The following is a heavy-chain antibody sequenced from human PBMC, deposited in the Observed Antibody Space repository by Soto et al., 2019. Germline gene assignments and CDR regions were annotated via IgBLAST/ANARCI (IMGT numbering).Heavy chain of an antibody. Sequence: PSETLSLTCAVCGGSFSGYYWSWIRQPPGRGLEWIGEINHSGSTNYNPSLKSRVTISVDTSKNQFSLKLSSVTAADTAVYYCAIHGSSWYWFDPWGQGTLVTVSS. CDR1: GGSFSGYY. CDR3: AIHGSSWYWFDP. D-gene: IGHD6-13*01. J-gene: IGHJ5*02. CDR2: INHSGST. V-gene: IGHV4-34*01.